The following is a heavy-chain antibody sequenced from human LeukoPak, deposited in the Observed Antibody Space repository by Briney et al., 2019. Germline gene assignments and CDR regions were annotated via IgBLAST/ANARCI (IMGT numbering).Heavy chain of an antibody. J-gene: IGHJ4*02. D-gene: IGHD2-15*01. CDR2: ISWNSGSI. V-gene: IGHV3-9*01. Sequence: PGGSLRLSCAASGFTFSSYAMHWVRQAPGKGLEWVSGISWNSGSIGYADSVKGRFTISRDNAKNSLYLQMNSLRAEDTALYYCAKFALPHCSGGSCYRNSYYFDYWGQGTLVTVSS. CDR1: GFTFSSYA. CDR3: AKFALPHCSGGSCYRNSYYFDY.